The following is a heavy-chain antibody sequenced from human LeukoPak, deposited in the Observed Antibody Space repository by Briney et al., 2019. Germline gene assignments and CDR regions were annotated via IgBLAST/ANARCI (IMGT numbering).Heavy chain of an antibody. CDR3: IVFGDSNH. CDR1: GFTFSTYA. J-gene: IGHJ5*02. Sequence: TGGSLRLSCAASGFTFSTYAMDWVRQAPGKGLEWVAIISSDGTIENYADSVKGRFTISRDTSKNTLYLQINSLRVEDTPVYYCIVFGDSNHWGQGTLVTVSS. CDR2: ISSDGTIE. V-gene: IGHV3-30*14. D-gene: IGHD4-17*01.